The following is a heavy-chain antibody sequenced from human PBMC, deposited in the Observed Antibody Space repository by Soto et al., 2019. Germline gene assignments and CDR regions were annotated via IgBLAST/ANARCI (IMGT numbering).Heavy chain of an antibody. Sequence: ASVKVSCKASGYTFTGYYLHWVRQAPGQGLEWMGWINPNSGGTNYAQKIQGRVTMTRDTSISTAYMELSRLRSDDTAVYYCARGRTGTTSYFDYWGQGNLVTVSS. J-gene: IGHJ4*02. CDR1: GYTFTGYY. V-gene: IGHV1-2*02. CDR3: ARGRTGTTSYFDY. D-gene: IGHD1-1*01. CDR2: INPNSGGT.